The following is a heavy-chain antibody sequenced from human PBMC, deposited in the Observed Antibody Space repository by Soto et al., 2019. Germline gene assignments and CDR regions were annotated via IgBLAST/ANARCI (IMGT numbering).Heavy chain of an antibody. CDR3: AREQQQLVGGNWFDP. J-gene: IGHJ5*02. CDR1: GGSISSYY. V-gene: IGHV4-59*01. D-gene: IGHD6-13*01. CDR2: IYYSGST. Sequence: SETLSLTCTVSGGSISSYYWSWIRQPPGKGLEWIGYIYYSGSTSYNPSLKSRVTISVDTSKNQFSLKLSSVTAADTAVYYCAREQQQLVGGNWFDPWGQGTLVTVSS.